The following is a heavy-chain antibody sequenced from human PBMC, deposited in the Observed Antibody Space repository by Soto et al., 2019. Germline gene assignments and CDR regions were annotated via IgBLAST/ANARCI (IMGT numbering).Heavy chain of an antibody. V-gene: IGHV3-30-3*01. CDR1: GFTFSSYA. Sequence: QVQLVESGGGVVQPGRSLRLSCAASGFTFSSYAMHWVRQAPGKGLEWVAVISYDGSNKYYADSVKGRFTISRDNSKNTLYLQMNSLRAEDTAVYYSGRMDVWGQGTTVTVSS. J-gene: IGHJ6*02. CDR2: ISYDGSNK. CDR3: GRMDV.